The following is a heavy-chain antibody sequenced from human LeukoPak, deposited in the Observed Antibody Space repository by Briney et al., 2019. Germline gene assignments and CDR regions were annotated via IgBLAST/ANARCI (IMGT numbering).Heavy chain of an antibody. V-gene: IGHV3-48*04. CDR1: GFTFNTYG. J-gene: IGHJ4*02. Sequence: GGTLRLSCAASGFTFNTYGMNWVRQAPGKGLEWVPYVSSSGSTIYYADSVRGRFTISRDNAKNSLYLQMNTLRAEDTAVYYCARDQPYYSDSGSFVPFHYWGQGTLVTVSS. CDR2: VSSSGSTI. D-gene: IGHD3-10*01. CDR3: ARDQPYYSDSGSFVPFHY.